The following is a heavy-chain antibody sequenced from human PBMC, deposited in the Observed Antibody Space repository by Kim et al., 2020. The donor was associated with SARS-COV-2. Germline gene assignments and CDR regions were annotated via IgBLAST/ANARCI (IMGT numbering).Heavy chain of an antibody. CDR3: ARLRGDSSSWYYHYFDC. D-gene: IGHD6-13*01. V-gene: IGHV3-53*01. J-gene: IGHJ4*02. Sequence: VRGRFTISRDNSKSTLYLQMSSLRAEDTAVYYCARLRGDSSSWYYHYFDCWGQGTLVTVSS.